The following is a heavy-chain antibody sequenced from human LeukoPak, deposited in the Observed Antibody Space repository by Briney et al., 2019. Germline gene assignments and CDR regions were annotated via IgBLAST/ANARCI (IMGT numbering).Heavy chain of an antibody. J-gene: IGHJ6*02. CDR2: IIPILGIA. V-gene: IGHV1-69*04. Sequence: SVTVSCKASGGTFSSYAISWVRQAPGQGLEWMGRIIPILGIANYAQKFQGRVTITADKSTSTAYMELSSLRSEDTAVYYCARAGILRYFDWLLNGMDVWGQGTTVTVSS. CDR1: GGTFSSYA. CDR3: ARAGILRYFDWLLNGMDV. D-gene: IGHD3-9*01.